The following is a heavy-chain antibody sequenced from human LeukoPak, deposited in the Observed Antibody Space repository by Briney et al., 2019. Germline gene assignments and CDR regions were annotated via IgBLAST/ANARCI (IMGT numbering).Heavy chain of an antibody. CDR1: GFTFRSYS. J-gene: IGHJ6*03. Sequence: GGSLRLSCAASGFTFRSYSMNWVRKAPGKGLEWVSSISTGSTYIYYADSVKGRFTISRDNAKNSLYLQMNSLRAEDTAIYYCARDPYSGSYGDSYYYYMDVWGKGTTVTISS. CDR2: ISTGSTYI. V-gene: IGHV3-21*01. CDR3: ARDPYSGSYGDSYYYYMDV. D-gene: IGHD1-26*01.